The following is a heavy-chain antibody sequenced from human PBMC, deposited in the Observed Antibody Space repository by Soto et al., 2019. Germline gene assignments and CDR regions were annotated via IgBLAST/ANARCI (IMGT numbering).Heavy chain of an antibody. V-gene: IGHV4-31*03. D-gene: IGHD5-18*01. CDR1: GASVSTGGYY. Sequence: SETLSLTCTVSGASVSTGGYYWSWIRQHPGEGLEWIGYIYYSGSTYYNPSLKGRVTISVDTSKNQFSLRLSSVTAADTAVYYCARAGGYSYGYPFDYWGQGTLVTVS. J-gene: IGHJ4*02. CDR2: IYYSGST. CDR3: ARAGGYSYGYPFDY.